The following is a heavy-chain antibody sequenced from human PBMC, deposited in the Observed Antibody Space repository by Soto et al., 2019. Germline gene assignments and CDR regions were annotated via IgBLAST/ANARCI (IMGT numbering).Heavy chain of an antibody. D-gene: IGHD6-19*01. V-gene: IGHV4-39*01. CDR1: GGSITTSNYY. Sequence: QLQLQESGPGLVKPSETLSLTCTVSGGSITTSNYYWGWIRQPPGKGLEWIGNIFYNGNTFYNPSLKSRVTVFVDTSKNQFSLKLTSVTASDTAVYFCARRVAGTPFDPWGQGTLVTVSS. CDR3: ARRVAGTPFDP. CDR2: IFYNGNT. J-gene: IGHJ5*02.